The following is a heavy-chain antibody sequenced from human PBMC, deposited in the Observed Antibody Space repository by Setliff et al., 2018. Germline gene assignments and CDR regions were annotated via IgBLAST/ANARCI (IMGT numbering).Heavy chain of an antibody. CDR2: INTNTGNP. J-gene: IGHJ6*03. CDR1: GYTFTNYA. D-gene: IGHD5-12*01. Sequence: ASVKVFCKASGYTFTNYAMSWMRQAPGQGLEWMGWINTNTGNPSYAQGFTGRFVFSLDTSVSTAYLQISGLKSEDSAVYYCARASRFGTIRYRGDYYMDVWGKGTTVTV. CDR3: ARASRFGTIRYRGDYYMDV. V-gene: IGHV7-4-1*02.